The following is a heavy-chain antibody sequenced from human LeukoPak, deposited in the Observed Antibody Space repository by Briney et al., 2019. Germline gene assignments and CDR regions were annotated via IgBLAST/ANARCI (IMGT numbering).Heavy chain of an antibody. Sequence: GASLKISCKGSGYSFTSYWISWVRQLPGKGLEWMGRIDPSDSYTNYSPSFQGHVTISADKSISTAYLQWSSLKASDTAMYYCARTLLLSTPYYFDYWGQGTLVTVSS. J-gene: IGHJ4*02. CDR2: IDPSDSYT. V-gene: IGHV5-10-1*01. CDR1: GYSFTSYW. D-gene: IGHD2/OR15-2a*01. CDR3: ARTLLLSTPYYFDY.